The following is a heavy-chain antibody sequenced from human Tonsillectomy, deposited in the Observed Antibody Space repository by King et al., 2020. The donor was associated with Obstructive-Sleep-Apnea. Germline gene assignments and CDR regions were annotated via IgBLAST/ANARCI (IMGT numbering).Heavy chain of an antibody. V-gene: IGHV4-39*07. CDR1: GGSISSSSYY. D-gene: IGHD5-18*01. CDR3: ARVGGYSYGYIDY. J-gene: IGHJ4*02. CDR2: IYYSGST. Sequence: QLQESGPGLVKPSETLSLTCTVSGGSISSSSYYWGCIRQPPGKGLEWIGRIYYSGSTYYNPSLKSRVTISVDTSKNQFSLKLTSVTAPDTAVYYCARVGGYSYGYIDYWGQGTLVTVSS.